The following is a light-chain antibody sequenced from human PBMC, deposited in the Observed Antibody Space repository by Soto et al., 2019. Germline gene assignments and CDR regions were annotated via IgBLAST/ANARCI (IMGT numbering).Light chain of an antibody. Sequence: EIVMTQSPATLSVSPGVRATLSCRASQSVSSNLAWYQQKPGQAPRLLIYGASTRATGIPSRFSGSGFGTEFTLTISSLQSEDFAVYYCQQYNNWPGTFGQGTKVEIK. V-gene: IGKV3-15*01. J-gene: IGKJ1*01. CDR3: QQYNNWPGT. CDR1: QSVSSN. CDR2: GAS.